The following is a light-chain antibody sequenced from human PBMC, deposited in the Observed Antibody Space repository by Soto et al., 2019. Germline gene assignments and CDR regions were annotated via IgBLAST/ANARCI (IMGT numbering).Light chain of an antibody. V-gene: IGLV2-14*01. CDR2: EVT. Sequence: QSALTQPASVSGSPGQSITISCTGTSSDVGAYGYVSWYQQHPGKAPKLLIYEVTNRPSGVSDRFSGSKSGNTASLTISGLRAEDEAYYYCTSYTGFISVIFGGGTQLTVL. J-gene: IGLJ2*01. CDR1: SSDVGAYGY. CDR3: TSYTGFISVI.